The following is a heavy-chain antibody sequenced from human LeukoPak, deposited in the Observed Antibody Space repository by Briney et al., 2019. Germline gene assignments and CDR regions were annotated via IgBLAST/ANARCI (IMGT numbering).Heavy chain of an antibody. D-gene: IGHD3-10*01. J-gene: IGHJ4*02. Sequence: GGSLRLSCAASGFTFSSYAMSWVRQAPGKGLEWASAISGSGGSTYYADSVKGRFTISRDNSKNTLYLQMNSLRAEDTAVYYCAKQFGAPYGSGSYYSAHPFDYWGQGTLVTVSS. CDR3: AKQFGAPYGSGSYYSAHPFDY. CDR2: ISGSGGST. CDR1: GFTFSSYA. V-gene: IGHV3-23*01.